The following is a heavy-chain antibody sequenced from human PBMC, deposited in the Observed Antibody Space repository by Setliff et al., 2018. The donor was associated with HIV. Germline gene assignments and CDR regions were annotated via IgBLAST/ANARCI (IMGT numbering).Heavy chain of an antibody. J-gene: IGHJ4*02. CDR2: ISGYSGKT. Sequence: ASVKVSCKASGYTFTTYGISWVRQAPGQGLEWMGWISGYSGKTNYAQKLQGRVTMTTDTSTSTAYMEMRSLRSDDTAVYYCARDRYDYGGPGGYWGQGTLVTVSS. D-gene: IGHD4-17*01. V-gene: IGHV1-18*01. CDR1: GYTFTTYG. CDR3: ARDRYDYGGPGGY.